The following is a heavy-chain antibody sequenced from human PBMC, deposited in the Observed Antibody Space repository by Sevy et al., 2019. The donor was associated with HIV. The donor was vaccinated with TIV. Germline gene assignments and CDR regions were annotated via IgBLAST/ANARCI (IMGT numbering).Heavy chain of an antibody. CDR2: ISSSGDTI. V-gene: IGHV3-48*02. D-gene: IGHD1-7*01. J-gene: IGHJ6*02. Sequence: GGSLRLSCVASGFTFSGYTMNWVRQAPGEGLAWLSYISSSGDTIYYAGSVKGRFTISRDNAKNSVFLQMNNLRDEDTAVYYCARDRKLELRDYYYGMDVWGQGTTVTVSS. CDR3: ARDRKLELRDYYYGMDV. CDR1: GFTFSGYT.